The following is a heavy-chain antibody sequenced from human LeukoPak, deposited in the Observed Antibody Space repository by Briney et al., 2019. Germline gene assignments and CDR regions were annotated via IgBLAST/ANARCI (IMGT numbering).Heavy chain of an antibody. CDR1: GFTFSTYR. CDR3: ARGSAGSGSYYIRNYYMDV. V-gene: IGHV3-7*01. D-gene: IGHD3-10*01. J-gene: IGHJ6*03. Sequence: GGSLRLSCAASGFTFSTYRMSWVRQAPGKGLEWVANIKQDGSEKYYVDSVKGRFTISRDNAKNSLYLQMNSLRAEDTAVYYCARGSAGSGSYYIRNYYMDVWGKGTTVTVSS. CDR2: IKQDGSEK.